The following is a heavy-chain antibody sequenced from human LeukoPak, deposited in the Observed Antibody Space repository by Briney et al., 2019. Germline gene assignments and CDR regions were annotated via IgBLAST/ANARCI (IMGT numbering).Heavy chain of an antibody. D-gene: IGHD2-21*02. Sequence: GGSLRLSCAASGFTLSSYWMHWVRQAPGKGLEWVSRIHSDGVTTTYADSVKGRFTISRDNAKNTMYLQMNSLRAEDTALYYCARFVVVTAGDYWGQGTLVTVSS. J-gene: IGHJ4*02. CDR3: ARFVVVTAGDY. CDR1: GFTLSSYW. V-gene: IGHV3-74*01. CDR2: IHSDGVTT.